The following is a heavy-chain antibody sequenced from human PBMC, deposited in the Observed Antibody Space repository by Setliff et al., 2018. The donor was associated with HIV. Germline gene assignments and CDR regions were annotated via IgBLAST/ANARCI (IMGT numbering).Heavy chain of an antibody. Sequence: GGSLRLSCAASGFTLSDYAMHWVRQAPGKGLEWVAVISYDGTNEYYADSVKGRFTISRDNSKNTLYLQMNSLRAEDTAVYYCAREEYTQYYFDYWGQGTLVTVSS. CDR2: ISYDGTNE. V-gene: IGHV3-30*04. CDR1: GFTLSDYA. D-gene: IGHD6-6*01. J-gene: IGHJ4*02. CDR3: AREEYTQYYFDY.